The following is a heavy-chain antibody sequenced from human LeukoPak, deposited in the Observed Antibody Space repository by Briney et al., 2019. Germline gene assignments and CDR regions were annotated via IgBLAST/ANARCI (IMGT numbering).Heavy chain of an antibody. V-gene: IGHV4-34*01. J-gene: IGHJ6*02. CDR1: GGSFSGYY. CDR2: INHSGST. Sequence: PSETLSLTCAVYGGSFSGYYWSWIRQTPGKGLEWIGEINHSGSTNYNPSLKSRVTISVDTSKNQFSLKLSSVTAADTAVYYCARYRYCSSTSCSPFNVWGQGTTVTVSS. D-gene: IGHD2-2*01. CDR3: ARYRYCSSTSCSPFNV.